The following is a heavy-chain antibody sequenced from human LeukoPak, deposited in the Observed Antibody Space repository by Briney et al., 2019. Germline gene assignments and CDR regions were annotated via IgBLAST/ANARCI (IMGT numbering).Heavy chain of an antibody. CDR1: GGSISSGGYY. D-gene: IGHD6-13*01. CDR2: IYHSGST. CDR3: ARGGIAAAGIFDY. J-gene: IGHJ4*02. Sequence: PSQTLSLTRTVSGGSISSGGYYWSWIRQHPGKGLEWIGSIYHSGSTYYNPSLKSRVTISVDTSKNQFSLKLSSVTAADTAVYYCARGGIAAAGIFDYWGQGTLVTVSS. V-gene: IGHV4-39*07.